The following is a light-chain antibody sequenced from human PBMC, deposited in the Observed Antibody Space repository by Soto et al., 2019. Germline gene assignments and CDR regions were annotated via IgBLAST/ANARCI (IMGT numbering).Light chain of an antibody. V-gene: IGKV1-5*01. J-gene: IGKJ1*01. CDR3: QQYNSHWT. CDR1: QSISSW. CDR2: DAS. Sequence: DIQMTQSPATMSESVGDRVTITCRASQSISSWLAWYQHKPGKAPKLLIYDASSLESGVPSRFSGSGSGTEFTLTIRSLKPDDFATYYCQQYNSHWTFGQGTKVDIK.